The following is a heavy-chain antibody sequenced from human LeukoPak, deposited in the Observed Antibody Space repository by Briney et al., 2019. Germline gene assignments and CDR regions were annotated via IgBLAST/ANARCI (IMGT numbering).Heavy chain of an antibody. CDR3: ARDLPPLYPGYYFDY. CDR1: GYTFTGYY. D-gene: IGHD1-1*01. CDR2: INPNSGGT. V-gene: IGHV1-2*02. J-gene: IGHJ4*02. Sequence: GASVKVSCKASGYTFTGYYMHWVRQAPGQGLEWMGWINPNSGGTNYAQKFQGRVTMTRDTSISTAYMELSRLRSDDTAVYYCARDLPPLYPGYYFDYWGQGALVTVSS.